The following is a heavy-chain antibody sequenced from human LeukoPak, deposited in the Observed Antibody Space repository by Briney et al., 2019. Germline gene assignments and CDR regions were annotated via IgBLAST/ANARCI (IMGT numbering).Heavy chain of an antibody. V-gene: IGHV4-39*01. J-gene: IGHJ6*02. CDR3: ARAGGVGKLQTYYGMDV. Sequence: SETLSLTCTVSGGSISSSSYYWGWIRQPPGKGLEWIGSIYYSGSTYYNPSLKSRVTISVDTSKNQFSLKLSSVTAADTAVYYCARAGGVGKLQTYYGMDVWGQGTTVTVSS. CDR1: GGSISSSSYY. D-gene: IGHD1-26*01. CDR2: IYYSGST.